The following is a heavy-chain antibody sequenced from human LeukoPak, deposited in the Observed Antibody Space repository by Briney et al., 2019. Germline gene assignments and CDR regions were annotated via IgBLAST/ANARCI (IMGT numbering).Heavy chain of an antibody. CDR2: IGTAGDT. CDR1: GFAFSSYD. D-gene: IGHD3-22*01. Sequence: GGSLRLSCAASGFAFSSYDMHWVRQAKGKGLEWVSAIGTAGDTYYPGSVKGRFTISRENAKNSLYLQMNSLRAGDTAVYYCARNPSSGAYFDYWGQGTLVTVSS. V-gene: IGHV3-13*01. J-gene: IGHJ4*02. CDR3: ARNPSSGAYFDY.